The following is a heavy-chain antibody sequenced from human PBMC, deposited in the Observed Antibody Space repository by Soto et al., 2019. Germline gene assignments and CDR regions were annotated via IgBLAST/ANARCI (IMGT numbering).Heavy chain of an antibody. V-gene: IGHV1-8*01. CDR1: GYTFTSYD. CDR3: ARGGQGGWYSSGDAVSWFDP. J-gene: IGHJ5*02. Sequence: QVQLVQSGAEVKKPGASVKVSCKASGYTFTSYDINWVRQATGQGLEWMGWMNPNSGNTGYAQKFQGRVTMTRNTSISTAYMELSSLRSEETAVYYCARGGQGGWYSSGDAVSWFDPWGQGTLVTVSS. CDR2: MNPNSGNT. D-gene: IGHD6-19*01.